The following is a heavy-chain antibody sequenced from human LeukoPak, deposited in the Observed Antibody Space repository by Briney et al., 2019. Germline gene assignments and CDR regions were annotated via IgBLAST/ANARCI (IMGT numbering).Heavy chain of an antibody. Sequence: GGSLRLSCAASGFTFNTYWMTWVRQAPGKGLEWVANIKHDGSEEYYVDSVKGRFVISRETAKNSLYLQLNSLRAEDTAVYYCARGIATGIDFFDPWGQGTLVTVSS. V-gene: IGHV3-7*01. CDR3: ARGIATGIDFFDP. CDR2: IKHDGSEE. J-gene: IGHJ5*02. CDR1: GFTFNTYW. D-gene: IGHD6-13*01.